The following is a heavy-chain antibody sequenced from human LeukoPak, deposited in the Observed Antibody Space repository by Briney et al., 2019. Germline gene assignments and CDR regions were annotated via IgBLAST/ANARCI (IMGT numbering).Heavy chain of an antibody. V-gene: IGHV1-69*04. Sequence: ASVKVSCKASGGTFSSYAIIWVRQAPGQGLEWMGRIIPILGIANYAQKFQGRVTITADKSTSTAYMELRSLRSDDTAVYYCARPAYYDSSGYFIGFYFDYWGQGTLVTVSS. CDR2: IIPILGIA. D-gene: IGHD3-22*01. J-gene: IGHJ4*02. CDR3: ARPAYYDSSGYFIGFYFDY. CDR1: GGTFSSYA.